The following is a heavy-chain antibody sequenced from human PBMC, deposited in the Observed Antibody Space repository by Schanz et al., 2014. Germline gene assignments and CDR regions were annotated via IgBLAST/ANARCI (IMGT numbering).Heavy chain of an antibody. Sequence: EVQLLESGGGLVQPGGSLRLSCAASGFTFSSYAMSWVRQAPGKGLEWVAAISGSGGSTYYADSVKGRCTISRDNSKNTLYLQMNSLRAEDTAVYYCANGRYGELSAFDIWGQGTMVTVSS. CDR2: ISGSGGST. V-gene: IGHV3-23*01. D-gene: IGHD3-10*01. J-gene: IGHJ3*02. CDR3: ANGRYGELSAFDI. CDR1: GFTFSSYA.